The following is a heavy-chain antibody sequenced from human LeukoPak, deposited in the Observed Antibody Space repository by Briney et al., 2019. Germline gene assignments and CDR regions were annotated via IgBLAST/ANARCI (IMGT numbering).Heavy chain of an antibody. J-gene: IGHJ4*02. Sequence: SETLSLTCAVYGGSFSGYYWSWIRQPPGKGLEWIGEINHSGSTNYNPSLKSRVTISVDTSKNQFSLKLSSVTAADTAVYYCARGIRLGELSLYYFDYWGQGTLVTVSS. CDR1: GGSFSGYY. CDR2: INHSGST. D-gene: IGHD3-16*02. V-gene: IGHV4-34*01. CDR3: ARGIRLGELSLYYFDY.